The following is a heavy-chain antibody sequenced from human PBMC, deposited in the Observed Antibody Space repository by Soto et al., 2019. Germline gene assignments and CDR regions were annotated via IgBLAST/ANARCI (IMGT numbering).Heavy chain of an antibody. J-gene: IGHJ4*02. CDR2: VYWDDSK. CDR1: GFSLSTSGVG. V-gene: IGHV2-5*02. CDR3: AHKGGGDRILDY. Sequence: QITLKESGPTLVKPTQTLTLTCTFSGFSLSTSGVGVGWIRQPPGKALEWLAIVYWDDSKRYSPSLKSRLTIPKDTSKNQVVLTMTTMGPVDTATYYCAHKGGGDRILDYWGQGTLVTVSS. D-gene: IGHD3-16*01.